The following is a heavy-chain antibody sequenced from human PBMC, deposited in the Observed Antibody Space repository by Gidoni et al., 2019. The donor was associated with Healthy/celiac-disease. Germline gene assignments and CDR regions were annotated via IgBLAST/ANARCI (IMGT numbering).Heavy chain of an antibody. D-gene: IGHD2-2*01. CDR3: ARDYSTSQMAAY. J-gene: IGHJ4*02. CDR2: ISSSSSYI. V-gene: IGHV3-21*01. Sequence: EVHLVESGEALVKPGGSLRLSCAASGFTFSSYSMNWVRQAPGKGLEWVSSISSSSSYIYYADSVKGRFTISRDNAKNSLYLQMNSLRAEDTAVYYCARDYSTSQMAAYWGQGTLVTVSS. CDR1: GFTFSSYS.